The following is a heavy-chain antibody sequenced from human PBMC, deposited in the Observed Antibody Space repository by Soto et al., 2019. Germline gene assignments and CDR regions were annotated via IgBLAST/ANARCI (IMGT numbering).Heavy chain of an antibody. D-gene: IGHD6-6*01. J-gene: IGHJ6*02. CDR1: GYTFTGYY. CDR3: ARGDSSSYLGYYYYGMDV. CDR2: INPNSGGT. Sequence: ASVKVSCKASGYTFTGYYMHWVRQAPGQGLEWMGWINPNSGGTNYAQKFQGWVTMTRDTSISTAYMELSRLRSDDTAVYYCARGDSSSYLGYYYYGMDVWGQATTVTVSS. V-gene: IGHV1-2*04.